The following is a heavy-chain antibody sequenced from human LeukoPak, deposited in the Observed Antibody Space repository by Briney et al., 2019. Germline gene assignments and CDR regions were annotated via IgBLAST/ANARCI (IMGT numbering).Heavy chain of an antibody. J-gene: IGHJ6*02. CDR3: ARAYAYCSSTSCYTGIWTFNGMDV. CDR2: INTNTGNP. CDR1: GYTFTSYA. Sequence: GASVKVSCKASGYTFTSYAMNWVRQAPGQGLEWMGWINTNTGNPTYAQGFTGRFVFSLDTSVSTAYLQISSLKAEDTAVYYCARAYAYCSSTSCYTGIWTFNGMDVWGQGTTVTVSS. D-gene: IGHD2-2*02. V-gene: IGHV7-4-1*02.